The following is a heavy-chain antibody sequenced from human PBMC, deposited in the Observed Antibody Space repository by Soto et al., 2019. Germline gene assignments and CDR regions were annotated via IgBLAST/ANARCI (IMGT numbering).Heavy chain of an antibody. J-gene: IGHJ5*02. CDR1: GFTFSSYA. CDR2: ISGSGGST. D-gene: IGHD3-3*01. CDR3: AKGLPERRSAYYRSNWFDP. Sequence: GGSLRLSCAASGFTFSSYAMSWVRQAPGKGLEWVSVISGSGGSTYYADSVKGRFTISRDNSKNTLYLQMNNLRAEDTAVYYCAKGLPERRSAYYRSNWFDPWGQGTLVTVSS. V-gene: IGHV3-23*01.